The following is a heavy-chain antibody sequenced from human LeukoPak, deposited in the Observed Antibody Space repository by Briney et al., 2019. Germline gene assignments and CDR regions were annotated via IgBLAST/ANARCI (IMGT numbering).Heavy chain of an antibody. CDR2: LNPRSGNA. D-gene: IGHD2-8*01. J-gene: IGHJ4*02. CDR3: ARGIPLGYCTYGVCYPPYYFDF. CDR1: GYSFILYG. V-gene: IGHV1-8*03. Sequence: ASVKVSCKTSGYSFILYGINWVRQATGQGLEWMGWLNPRSGNAVYLQKFQGRLTITRDTSTDTVYMDLSSLTAEDTAVYYCARGIPLGYCTYGVCYPPYYFDFWGQGTLVTASS.